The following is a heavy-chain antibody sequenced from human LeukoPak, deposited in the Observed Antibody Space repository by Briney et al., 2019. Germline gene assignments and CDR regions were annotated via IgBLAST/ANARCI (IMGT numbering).Heavy chain of an antibody. V-gene: IGHV3-74*01. CDR3: ARALESPLDY. J-gene: IGHJ4*02. CDR1: GFAFTNSW. CDR2: INSDGSIT. Sequence: GGSLRLSCAASGFAFTNSWMHWVRQAPGKGLVWVSRINSDGSITNYADSVKGRFTISRDNAKNTLYLQMNSLRAEDTAVYYCARALESPLDYWGQGTLVTVSS.